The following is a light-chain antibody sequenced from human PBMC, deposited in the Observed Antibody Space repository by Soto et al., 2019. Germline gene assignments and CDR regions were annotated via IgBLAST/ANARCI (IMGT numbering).Light chain of an antibody. CDR1: QSVSNNY. CDR2: DAS. V-gene: IGKV3-20*01. CDR3: QHYGGAPGFLT. J-gene: IGKJ3*01. Sequence: EIVLTQSPGTLSLSPGERATLSCRASQSVSNNYLAWYQQKPGQPPNLLIYDASSRAAGIPDRLSGSASGIDFTLPIRRAEPEDFALYYFQHYGGAPGFLTFGHGTKVNTK.